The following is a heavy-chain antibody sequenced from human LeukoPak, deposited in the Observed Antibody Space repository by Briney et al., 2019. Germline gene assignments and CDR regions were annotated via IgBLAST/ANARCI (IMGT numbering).Heavy chain of an antibody. D-gene: IGHD6-13*01. CDR1: GYTFTSYY. J-gene: IGHJ6*02. V-gene: IGHV1-46*01. CDR2: VNPSGGST. CDR3: ARGAAGTSYCYYYYGMDV. Sequence: ASVKVSCKASGYTFTSYYMHWVRQAPGQGLEWMGIVNPSGGSTSYAQKFQGRVTMTRDTSTSTVYMELSSLRSEDTAVYYCARGAAGTSYCYYYYGMDVWGQGTTVTVSS.